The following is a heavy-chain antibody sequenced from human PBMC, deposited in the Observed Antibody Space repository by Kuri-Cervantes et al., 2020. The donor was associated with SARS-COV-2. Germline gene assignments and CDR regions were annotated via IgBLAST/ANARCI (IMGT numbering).Heavy chain of an antibody. V-gene: IGHV4-38-2*02. J-gene: IGHJ4*02. D-gene: IGHD1-1*01. CDR3: ARHRVHVYFDY. CDR1: GYSISSGYY. CDR2: IYHSGST. Sequence: GSLRLSCTVSGYSISSGYYWGWIRQPPGKGLEWIGSIYHSGSTYYNPSLKSRVTISVDTSKNQFSLELSSVTAADTAVYYCARHRVHVYFDYWGQGTLVTVSS.